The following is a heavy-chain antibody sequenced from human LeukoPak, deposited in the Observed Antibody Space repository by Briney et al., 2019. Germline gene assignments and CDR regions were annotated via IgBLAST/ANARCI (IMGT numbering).Heavy chain of an antibody. Sequence: GGSLRPSCAASGFTFNTYSIHWVRQAPGKGLEWVSSIVYGTSDTYYADSVKGRFTISRDNAKNSLDLQMSSLRVEDTAIYYCARDAFGGFPEPNWFDSWGQGTLVTVSS. CDR1: GFTFNTYS. J-gene: IGHJ5*01. CDR2: IVYGTSDT. CDR3: ARDAFGGFPEPNWFDS. D-gene: IGHD3-16*01. V-gene: IGHV3-21*01.